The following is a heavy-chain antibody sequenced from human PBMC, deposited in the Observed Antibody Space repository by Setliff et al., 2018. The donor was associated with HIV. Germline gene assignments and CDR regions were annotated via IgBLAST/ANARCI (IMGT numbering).Heavy chain of an antibody. D-gene: IGHD5-18*01. CDR1: GFIFSSYA. J-gene: IGHJ3*02. V-gene: IGHV3-30*07. CDR2: MSYDGNNK. Sequence: GGSLRLSCAASGFIFSSYAMHWVRQAPGKGLEWVAVMSYDGNNKYYADSVKGRFTISRDNAKNSLYLQMNSLRAEDTAVYYCARGRGYSYGYKAFDIWGLGTMVTVSS. CDR3: ARGRGYSYGYKAFDI.